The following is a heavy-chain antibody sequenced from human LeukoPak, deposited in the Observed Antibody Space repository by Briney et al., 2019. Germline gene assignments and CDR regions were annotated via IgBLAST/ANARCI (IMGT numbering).Heavy chain of an antibody. CDR2: ISYDGSNK. CDR1: GFTFSSYG. Sequence: GGSLRLSCAASGFTFSSYGMHWVRQAPGEGLGWVAVISYDGSNKYYADSVKGRFTISRDNSKNTLYLQMNSLRAEDTAVYYCARWGVTTDYYYYYGMDVWGQGTTVTVSS. J-gene: IGHJ6*01. V-gene: IGHV3-30*03. D-gene: IGHD4-17*01. CDR3: ARWGVTTDYYYYYGMDV.